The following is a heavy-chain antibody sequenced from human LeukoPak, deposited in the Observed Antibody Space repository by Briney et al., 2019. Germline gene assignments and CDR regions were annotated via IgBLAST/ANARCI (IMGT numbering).Heavy chain of an antibody. CDR2: ISNTGNTT. CDR3: AGGLGSGWRY. CDR1: EFAFSSYE. Sequence: GGSLRLSCTTSEFAFSSYEMNWIRQAPGKGLEWVSYISNTGNTTYYADSVKGRFTISRDNAKNSLYLQMNSLRVEDTALYYCAGGLGSGWRYWGQGTLVTVSS. V-gene: IGHV3-48*03. J-gene: IGHJ4*02. D-gene: IGHD6-19*01.